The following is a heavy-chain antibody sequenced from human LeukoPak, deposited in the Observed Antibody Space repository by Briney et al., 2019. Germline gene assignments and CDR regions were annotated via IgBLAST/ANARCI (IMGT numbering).Heavy chain of an antibody. D-gene: IGHD1-26*01. CDR3: ARRGWELPEPFDY. J-gene: IGHJ4*02. Sequence: SETLSLTCTVSGGSISSSSYYWGWIRQPPGKGLEWIGSIYYSGSTYYNPSLKSRVTISVDTSKNQFSLKLSSVTAADTAVYYCARRGWELPEPFDYWGQGTLVTVSS. V-gene: IGHV4-39*01. CDR1: GGSISSSSYY. CDR2: IYYSGST.